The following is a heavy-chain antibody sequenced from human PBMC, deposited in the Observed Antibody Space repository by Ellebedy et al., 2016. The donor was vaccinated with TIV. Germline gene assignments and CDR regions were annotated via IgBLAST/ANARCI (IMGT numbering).Heavy chain of an antibody. J-gene: IGHJ4*02. CDR3: ARSGYSYGYGQVY. V-gene: IGHV3-7*01. CDR1: GFTFSSYW. Sequence: GGSLRLSXAASGFTFSSYWMSWVRQAPGKGLEWVANIKQDGSEKYYVDSVKGRFTISRDNAKNSLYLQMNSLRAEDTAVYYCARSGYSYGYGQVYWGQGTLVTVSS. D-gene: IGHD5-18*01. CDR2: IKQDGSEK.